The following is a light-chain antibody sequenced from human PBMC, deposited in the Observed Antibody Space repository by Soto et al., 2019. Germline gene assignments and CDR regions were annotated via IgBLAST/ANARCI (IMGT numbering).Light chain of an antibody. Sequence: DIQMTQSPSTLSGSVGDRVTITCRASQSIGTWLAWYQQKPGRAPKLLIYKASSLESGVPSRFSGSGSGTEFTLTISSLQPDDFATYYCQQYNSYPIPFGQGTRLAI. CDR2: KAS. V-gene: IGKV1-5*03. J-gene: IGKJ5*01. CDR3: QQYNSYPIP. CDR1: QSIGTW.